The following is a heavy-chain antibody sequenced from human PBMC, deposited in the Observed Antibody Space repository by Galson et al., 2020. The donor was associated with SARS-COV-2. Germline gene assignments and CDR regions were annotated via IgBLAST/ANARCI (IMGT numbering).Heavy chain of an antibody. CDR1: GGSISRGSYY. D-gene: IGHD3-10*01. J-gene: IGHJ6*02. V-gene: IGHV4-61*02. CDR2: IYTRGST. CDR3: ARDTSGGSYGYYYYGIDV. Sequence: SETLSLTCTVSGGSISRGSYYWRWIRQPAGKGLEWIGRIYTRGSTNYNPSLEGRVVISVDTSNNQFSLNLTSVTAADTAVYYCARDTSGGSYGYYYYGIDVWGQGTTVIVSS.